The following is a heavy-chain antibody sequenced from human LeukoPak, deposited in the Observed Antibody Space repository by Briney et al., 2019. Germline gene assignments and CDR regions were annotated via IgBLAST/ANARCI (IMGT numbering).Heavy chain of an antibody. CDR3: AKDPRAMGRYFFDD. Sequence: GGSLRLSCVGSGFTFNAYAMSWLRQRPGKGPEWVPMISSSGDATDYAESVKGRLSISRDNANKTLYLQINTPIADDTAIYYCAKDPRAMGRYFFDDWGQGSLVTVSS. CDR1: GFTFNAYA. J-gene: IGHJ4*01. V-gene: IGHV3-23*01. D-gene: IGHD3-16*01. CDR2: ISSSGDAT.